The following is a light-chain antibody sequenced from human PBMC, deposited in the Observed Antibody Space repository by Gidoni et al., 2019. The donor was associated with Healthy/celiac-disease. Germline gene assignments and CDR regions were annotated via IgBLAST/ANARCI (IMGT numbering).Light chain of an antibody. CDR1: KLEDKY. J-gene: IGLJ2*01. CDR3: QAWDSSSNVV. Sequence: SYVLTQPPSVSVSPGQTASITCSGDKLEDKYACWYQQKPGQSPVLVIYQDSKRPSGIPARFSGSNSGNTATLTISGTRAMDEADYYCQAWDSSSNVVFGGGTKLTV. V-gene: IGLV3-1*01. CDR2: QDS.